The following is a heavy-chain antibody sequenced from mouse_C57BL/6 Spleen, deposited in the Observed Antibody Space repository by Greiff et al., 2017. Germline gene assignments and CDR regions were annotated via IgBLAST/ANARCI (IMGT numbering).Heavy chain of an antibody. D-gene: IGHD3-2*02. CDR2: IYPGDGDT. V-gene: IGHV1-80*01. CDR3: ASLDSSGYGDY. J-gene: IGHJ2*01. Sequence: QVQLKQSGAELVKPGASVKISCKASGYAFSSYWMNWVKQRPGKGLAWIGQIYPGDGDTNYNGKFKGKATLTADKSSSTAYMQLSSLTSEDSAVYFCASLDSSGYGDYWGQGTTLTVSS. CDR1: GYAFSSYW.